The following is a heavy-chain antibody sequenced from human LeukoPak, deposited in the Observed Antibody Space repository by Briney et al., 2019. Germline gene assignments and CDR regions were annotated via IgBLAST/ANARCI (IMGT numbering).Heavy chain of an antibody. D-gene: IGHD2-2*02. J-gene: IGHJ4*02. V-gene: IGHV3-30*19. CDR3: ARPHCSSTSCYIVDY. Sequence: PGRSLRLSCAASGFTFSNYAMHWVRQAPGKGLEWVAMVWYDGTNEYYADSVKGRFPISRDISKNTLHLQMSSLRAEDTALCYCARPHCSSTSCYIVDYWGQGTLVTVSS. CDR1: GFTFSNYA. CDR2: VWYDGTNE.